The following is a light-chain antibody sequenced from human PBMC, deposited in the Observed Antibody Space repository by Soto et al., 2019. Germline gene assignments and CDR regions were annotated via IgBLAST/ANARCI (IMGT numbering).Light chain of an antibody. Sequence: QSVLTQPPSVPGAPGQRVTISCTGSSSNIGAGYDVQWYQQLPGAAPRLLIFGNTNRPSGVPDRFSGSRSGTSASLAISGLQAEDEADYYCQSYDISLSVSVVFGGGTEVTVL. CDR2: GNT. CDR3: QSYDISLSVSVV. V-gene: IGLV1-40*01. J-gene: IGLJ2*01. CDR1: SSNIGAGYD.